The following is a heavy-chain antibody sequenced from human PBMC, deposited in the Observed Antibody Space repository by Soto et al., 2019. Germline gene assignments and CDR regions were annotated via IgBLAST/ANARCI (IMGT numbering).Heavy chain of an antibody. V-gene: IGHV6-1*01. J-gene: IGHJ6*02. Sequence: PSQTLSLTCAISGDSVSSNSAAWNWIRQSPSRGLEWLGRTYYRSKWYNDYAVSVKSRITINPDTSKNQFSLQLNSVTPEDTAVYYCAREEVQFCSSTSCYMPYYYGMDVWGQGTTVTVSS. CDR2: TYYRSKWYN. D-gene: IGHD2-2*02. CDR1: GDSVSSNSAA. CDR3: AREEVQFCSSTSCYMPYYYGMDV.